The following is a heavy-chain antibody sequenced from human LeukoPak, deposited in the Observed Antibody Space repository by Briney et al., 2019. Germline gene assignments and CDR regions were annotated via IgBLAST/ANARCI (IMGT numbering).Heavy chain of an antibody. J-gene: IGHJ6*03. D-gene: IGHD6-13*01. V-gene: IGHV1-69*13. Sequence: GASVKVSCKASGGTFNTYAISWVRQAPGQGLEWMGGIISISGTPNYAQKFQGRVTITADESTSTVYMELSSLRSEDTAVYYCARGGIAAPQYYYYMDVWGKGTTVTVSS. CDR1: GGTFNTYA. CDR3: ARGGIAAPQYYYYMDV. CDR2: IISISGTP.